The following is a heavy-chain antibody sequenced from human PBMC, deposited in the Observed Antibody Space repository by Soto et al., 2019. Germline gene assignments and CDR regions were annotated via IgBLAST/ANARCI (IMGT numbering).Heavy chain of an antibody. J-gene: IGHJ5*02. CDR3: ARVLPPFDP. CDR2: INAYNGNT. V-gene: IGHV1-18*01. Sequence: QVQLVQSGAEVKKPGASVKVSCKASGYTFTSYGISWVRQAPGQGLEWMGLINAYNGNTNYAQKHQGRGTMPTDTSTSKAYMELRSRPSADTAVDYCARVLPPFDPWGQGTVVTVPS. CDR1: GYTFTSYG.